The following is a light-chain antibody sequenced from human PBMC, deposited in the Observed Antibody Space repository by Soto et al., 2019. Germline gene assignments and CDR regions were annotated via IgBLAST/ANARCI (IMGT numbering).Light chain of an antibody. J-gene: IGKJ1*01. V-gene: IGKV1-5*01. CDR3: QQYNSYS. CDR2: HAS. Sequence: IQKTHSPSTLSASVGARVTITCRASQSTSSYLAWYQQKPGTAPKLLIYHASTLESGVPSRFSGSGSGTEFTLTISSLQPDDFATYYCQQYNSYSFGQGTKVDIK. CDR1: QSTSSY.